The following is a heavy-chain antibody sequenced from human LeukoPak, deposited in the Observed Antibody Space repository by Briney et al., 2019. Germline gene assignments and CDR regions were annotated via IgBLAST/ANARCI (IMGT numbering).Heavy chain of an antibody. CDR3: ARHGHCTNGVCYSNYYYYMDV. CDR2: IYPDDSDT. V-gene: IGHV5-51*01. D-gene: IGHD2-8*01. Sequence: HGESLKISCKGSGYSFTSYWIGWVRQMPGKGPEWMGIIYPDDSDTRYSPSFEGQVIISVDKSISTAYLQWSSLKASDTATYYCARHGHCTNGVCYSNYYYYMDVWGKGTTVTVSS. CDR1: GYSFTSYW. J-gene: IGHJ6*03.